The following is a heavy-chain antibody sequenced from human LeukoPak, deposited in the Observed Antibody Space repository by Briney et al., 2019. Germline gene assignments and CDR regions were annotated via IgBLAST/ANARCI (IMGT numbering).Heavy chain of an antibody. CDR3: AIKRSSGGATQFDY. Sequence: GGSLRLSCVASGFTFSSYGMSWVRQAPGKGLEWVSSTSGSGDDTYYADSVKGRFTLSRDNSKNTLYLQMNSLRADDTAVYYCAIKRSSGGATQFDYWGQGTLVTVSS. J-gene: IGHJ4*02. V-gene: IGHV3-23*01. CDR1: GFTFSSYG. CDR2: TSGSGDDT. D-gene: IGHD2-15*01.